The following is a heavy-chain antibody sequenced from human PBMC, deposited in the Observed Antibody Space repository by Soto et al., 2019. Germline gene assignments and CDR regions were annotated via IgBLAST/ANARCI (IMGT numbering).Heavy chain of an antibody. J-gene: IGHJ4*02. CDR3: AKERRFSSSTSVDFDY. V-gene: IGHV3-23*01. Sequence: PGGSLRLSCAASGFTFSSYAMSWVRQAPGKGLEWVSAISGSGGGAYYADSVKGRFTISRDNSKNTLYLQMSSLRAEDTAVYHCAKERRFSSSTSVDFDYWGQGTLVTVSS. D-gene: IGHD6-6*01. CDR1: GFTFSSYA. CDR2: ISGSGGGA.